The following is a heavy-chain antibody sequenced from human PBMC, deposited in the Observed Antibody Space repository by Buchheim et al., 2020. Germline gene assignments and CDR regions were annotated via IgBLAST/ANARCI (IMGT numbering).Heavy chain of an antibody. J-gene: IGHJ4*02. Sequence: EVQLVESGGGLVQPGGSLRLSCAASGFTFSSYEMNWVRQAPGKGLAWVPYISSSGSTIYYADSVKGRFTISRDNAKNSLYLQMNSLRAEDTAVYYCARTRYNWNEFDYWGQGTL. CDR1: GFTFSSYE. V-gene: IGHV3-48*03. CDR3: ARTRYNWNEFDY. CDR2: ISSSGSTI. D-gene: IGHD1-20*01.